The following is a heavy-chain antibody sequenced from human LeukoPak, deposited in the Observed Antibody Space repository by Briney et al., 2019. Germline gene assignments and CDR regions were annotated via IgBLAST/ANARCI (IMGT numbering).Heavy chain of an antibody. CDR1: GYTFTSYY. V-gene: IGHV1-46*01. J-gene: IGHJ3*02. CDR3: ARQDYYDSSGYYYAAFDI. CDR2: INPSGGST. D-gene: IGHD3-22*01. Sequence: GASVKVSCKASGYTFTSYYMHWVRQAPGQGLEWMGIINPSGGSTSYAQKFQGRVTMTRDTSISTAYMELSRLRSDDTAVYYCARQDYYDSSGYYYAAFDIWGQGTMVTVSS.